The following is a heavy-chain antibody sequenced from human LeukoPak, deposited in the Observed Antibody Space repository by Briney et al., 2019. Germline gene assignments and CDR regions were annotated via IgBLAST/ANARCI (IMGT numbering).Heavy chain of an antibody. J-gene: IGHJ4*02. Sequence: PSETLSLTCTVSGGSISSGSHYWNWIRQPAGKGLEWIGRIYTSGSTNYNPSLKSRVTISVDTSKNQLSLKLSSVTAADTAVYYCARDSSSGWYRLFDYWGQGTLVTVSS. CDR2: IYTSGST. CDR3: ARDSSSGWYRLFDY. D-gene: IGHD6-19*01. V-gene: IGHV4-61*02. CDR1: GGSISSGSHY.